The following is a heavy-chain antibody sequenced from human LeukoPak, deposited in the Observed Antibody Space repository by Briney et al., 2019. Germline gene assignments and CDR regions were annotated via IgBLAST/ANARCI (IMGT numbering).Heavy chain of an antibody. Sequence: PGGSLRLSCAASGFTFSSYGMHWVRQAPGKGLEWVAVISYDGSNKYYEDSVKGRFTISRDNSKNTLYLQMNSLRAEDTAVYYCARAPTGFLKAYYYGMDVWGQGTTVTVSS. J-gene: IGHJ6*02. CDR2: ISYDGSNK. CDR3: ARAPTGFLKAYYYGMDV. CDR1: GFTFSSYG. D-gene: IGHD3-3*01. V-gene: IGHV3-30*03.